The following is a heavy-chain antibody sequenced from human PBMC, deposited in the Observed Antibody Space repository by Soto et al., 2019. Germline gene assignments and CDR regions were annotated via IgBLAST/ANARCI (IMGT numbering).Heavy chain of an antibody. Sequence: GGSLRLSGAASGFTFSSYAMSWVRQAPGKGLEWVSAISGSGGSTYYADSVKGRFTISRDNSKNTLYLQMNSLRAEDTAVYYCAKSRGSSGYYYTDYWGQGTLVTVSS. CDR1: GFTFSSYA. V-gene: IGHV3-23*01. CDR3: AKSRGSSGYYYTDY. D-gene: IGHD3-22*01. CDR2: ISGSGGST. J-gene: IGHJ4*02.